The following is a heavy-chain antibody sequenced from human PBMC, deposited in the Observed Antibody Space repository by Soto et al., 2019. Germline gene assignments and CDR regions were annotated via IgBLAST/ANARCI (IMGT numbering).Heavy chain of an antibody. CDR2: IIPIFGTA. V-gene: IGHV1-69*12. CDR1: GGTFSSYA. CDR3: ARGGRSGTFYYYYGMDV. J-gene: IGHJ6*02. D-gene: IGHD3-16*01. Sequence: QVQLVQSGAEVKKPGSSVKVSCKASGGTFSSYAISWVRQAPGQGLEWMGGIIPIFGTANYAQKLQGRVTITADESTSTAYMELSSLRSEDTAVYYCARGGRSGTFYYYYGMDVWGQGTTVTVSS.